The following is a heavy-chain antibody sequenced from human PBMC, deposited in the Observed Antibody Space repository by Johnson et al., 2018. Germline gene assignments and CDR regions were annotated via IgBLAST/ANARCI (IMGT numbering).Heavy chain of an antibody. CDR2: ISYDGSNK. D-gene: IGHD5-18*01. Sequence: QVQLVESGGGVVQPGRSLRLSCAASGFTFSSYGMHWVRQAPGKGLEWVAVISYDGSNKYYADSVKGRFTISRDNSKNTLYLQMNSLRAEETAVYYCAKDWVDTAMVDDYYYYYMDVWGKGTTVTVSS. J-gene: IGHJ6*03. CDR1: GFTFSSYG. V-gene: IGHV3-30*18. CDR3: AKDWVDTAMVDDYYYYYMDV.